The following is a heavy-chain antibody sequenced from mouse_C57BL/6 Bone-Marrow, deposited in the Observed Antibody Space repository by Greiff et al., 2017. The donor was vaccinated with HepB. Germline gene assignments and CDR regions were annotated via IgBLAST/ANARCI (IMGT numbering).Heavy chain of an antibody. CDR1: GFSLTSYG. CDR2: IWGDGST. CDR3: TKDSREFAY. V-gene: IGHV2-3*01. J-gene: IGHJ3*01. Sequence: VKLMESGPGLVAPSQSLSITCTVSGFSLTSYGVSWVRQPPGKGLEWLGVIWGDGSTNDHSALITRLSISKDNSKSQVFLKLNSLQSDDTATYYCTKDSREFAYWGQGTLVTVST.